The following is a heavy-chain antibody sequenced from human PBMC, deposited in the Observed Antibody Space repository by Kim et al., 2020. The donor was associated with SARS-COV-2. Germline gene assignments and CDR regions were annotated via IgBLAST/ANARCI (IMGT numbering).Heavy chain of an antibody. CDR2: IKQDGSEK. CDR1: GFTVSNYW. V-gene: IGHV3-7*01. Sequence: GGSLRLSCAASGFTVSNYWMSWVRQAPGKGLEWVANIKQDGSEKYYVDSVKGRFTISRDNAKNSLYLQMNSLRAEDTAVYYCASRPLYCSSTSCFPSAVDHWGQGTLVTVSS. CDR3: ASRPLYCSSTSCFPSAVDH. D-gene: IGHD2-2*01. J-gene: IGHJ4*02.